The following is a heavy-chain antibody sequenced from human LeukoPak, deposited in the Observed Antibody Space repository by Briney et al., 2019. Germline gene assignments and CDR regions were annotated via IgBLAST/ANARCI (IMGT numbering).Heavy chain of an antibody. J-gene: IGHJ6*03. CDR2: ISGSGGST. Sequence: GGSLRLSCAASGFTFSSYAMSWVRQALGTGLEWVSAISGSGGSTYYADSVKGRFTISRNNSKNTLYLQMNSLRAEDTAVYYCAKDRWIQLWLRYYYYMDVWGKGTTVTVSS. D-gene: IGHD5-18*01. CDR1: GFTFSSYA. V-gene: IGHV3-23*01. CDR3: AKDRWIQLWLRYYYYMDV.